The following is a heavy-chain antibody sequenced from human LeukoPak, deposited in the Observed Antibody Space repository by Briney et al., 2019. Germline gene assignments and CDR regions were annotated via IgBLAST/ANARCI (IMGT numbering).Heavy chain of an antibody. CDR1: GFTFTNYA. V-gene: IGHV3-23*01. J-gene: IGHJ4*02. CDR2: LTGDGGT. CDR3: AKVKWKLIGYFDY. D-gene: IGHD1-20*01. Sequence: PGGSLRLSCAASGFTFTNYAMSWVRQAPGKGLEWVSALTGDGGTYYADSVKGRFTNSRDDSKNTLFLQMNSLRAEDTAVYFCAKVKWKLIGYFDYWGQGTLVTVSS.